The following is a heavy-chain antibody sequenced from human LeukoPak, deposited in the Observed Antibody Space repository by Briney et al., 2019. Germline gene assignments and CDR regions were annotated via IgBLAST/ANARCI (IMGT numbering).Heavy chain of an antibody. Sequence: GASVKVSCKASGYTFTGYYMHWVRQAPGQGLEWMGWINPNSGGTNYAQKFQGRVTMTRDTSTSTVYMELSSLRSEDAAVYYCARDRRSITGTTGGFDYWGQGTLVTVSS. D-gene: IGHD1-20*01. J-gene: IGHJ4*02. CDR2: INPNSGGT. CDR1: GYTFTGYY. V-gene: IGHV1-2*02. CDR3: ARDRRSITGTTGGFDY.